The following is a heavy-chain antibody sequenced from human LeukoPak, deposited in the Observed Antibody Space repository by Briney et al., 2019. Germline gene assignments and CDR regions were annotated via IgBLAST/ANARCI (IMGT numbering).Heavy chain of an antibody. CDR3: ARAPAYDTAMGRYYFDY. Sequence: KPSETLSLTCAVYGGSFSGYYWSWIRQPPGKGLEWIGEINHSGSTNYNPSLKSRVTISVDTSKNQFSLKLNSVTAADTAVYYCARAPAYDTAMGRYYFDYWGQGTLVTVSS. D-gene: IGHD5-18*01. CDR2: INHSGST. V-gene: IGHV4-34*01. J-gene: IGHJ4*02. CDR1: GGSFSGYY.